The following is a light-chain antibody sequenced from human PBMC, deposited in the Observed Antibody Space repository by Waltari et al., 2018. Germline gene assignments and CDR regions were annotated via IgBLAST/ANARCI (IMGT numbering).Light chain of an antibody. CDR3: QQYNNWWT. Sequence: EIVMTQSPATLSVSPGERATLSCRASQSVSSNLAWSQQKPGPAPRPLIYGASTRATGIPARFSGSGSGTEFTLTISSLQSEDFAVYYCQQYNNWWTFGQGTKVEIK. J-gene: IGKJ1*01. CDR2: GAS. V-gene: IGKV3-15*01. CDR1: QSVSSN.